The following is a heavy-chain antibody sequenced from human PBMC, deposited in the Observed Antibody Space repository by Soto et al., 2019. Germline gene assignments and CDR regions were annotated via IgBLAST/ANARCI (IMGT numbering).Heavy chain of an antibody. Sequence: GPEVKRPGASVKVSCKASGYTFTNYGFGWVRQAPGQGLEWMGWISAYNGNTNYADSLQGRVTITTDTSTSTAYMELRGPRSDDPAVFFRAGARKGLGEGGFGPWGQGTLVTVSS. CDR1: GYTFTNYG. J-gene: IGHJ5*02. V-gene: IGHV1-18*01. CDR2: ISAYNGNT. CDR3: AGARKGLGEGGFGP. D-gene: IGHD6-19*01.